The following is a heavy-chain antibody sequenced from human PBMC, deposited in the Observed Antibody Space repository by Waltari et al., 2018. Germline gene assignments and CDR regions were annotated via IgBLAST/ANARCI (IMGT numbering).Heavy chain of an antibody. D-gene: IGHD2-15*01. V-gene: IGHV4-39*07. Sequence: QLQLQESGPGLVKPSETLSLTCTVSGGSISSSSYYWGWIRQPPGKGLEWIGSIFYSGSTKYNPSLKSRVTISGDTSKNQVSLNLTSVTPADTAFYFCARDRFHCSGASCLPGFDPWGQGILVTVSS. CDR1: GGSISSSSYY. CDR3: ARDRFHCSGASCLPGFDP. CDR2: IFYSGST. J-gene: IGHJ5*02.